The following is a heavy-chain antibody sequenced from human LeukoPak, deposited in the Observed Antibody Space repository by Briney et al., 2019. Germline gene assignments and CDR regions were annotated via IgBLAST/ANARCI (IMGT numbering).Heavy chain of an antibody. Sequence: SETLSLTCAVYGGSFSGYYWSWIRQPPGKGLEWIGEINHSGSTNYNPSLKSRVTISVDTSKNQFSLKLSSVTAADTAVYYCARQSVAASLYYYYYYMDVWGKGTTVTISS. CDR1: GGSFSGYY. CDR3: ARQSVAASLYYYYYYMDV. V-gene: IGHV4-34*01. CDR2: INHSGST. D-gene: IGHD6-19*01. J-gene: IGHJ6*03.